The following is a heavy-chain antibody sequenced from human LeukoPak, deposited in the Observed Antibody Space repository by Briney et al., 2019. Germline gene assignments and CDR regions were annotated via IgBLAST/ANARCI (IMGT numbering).Heavy chain of an antibody. J-gene: IGHJ5*02. CDR2: ISGSGANT. CDR3: AKTDCTSTSCYIGWFDP. V-gene: IGHV3-23*01. Sequence: TGGTLRLSCAASGFTFSSYGMSWVRQAPGKGLEWVSAISGSGANTYYSDSVKGRFTISRDNSKDTLYLQMNSPRAEDTALYYCAKTDCTSTSCYIGWFDPWGQGTLVTVSS. D-gene: IGHD2-2*02. CDR1: GFTFSSYG.